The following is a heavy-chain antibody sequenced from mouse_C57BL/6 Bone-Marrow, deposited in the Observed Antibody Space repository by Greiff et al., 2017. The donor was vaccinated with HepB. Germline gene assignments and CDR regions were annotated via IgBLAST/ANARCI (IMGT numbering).Heavy chain of an antibody. CDR3: ARDGGSSLYYYAMDY. V-gene: IGHV5-17*01. D-gene: IGHD1-1*01. J-gene: IGHJ4*01. Sequence: VQLKESGGGLVKPGGSLKLSCAASGFTFSDYGMHWVRQAPEKGLEWVAYISSGSSTIYYADTVKGRFTISRDNAKNTLFLKMTSLRSEDTAMYYCARDGGSSLYYYAMDYWGQGTSVTVSS. CDR2: ISSGSSTI. CDR1: GFTFSDYG.